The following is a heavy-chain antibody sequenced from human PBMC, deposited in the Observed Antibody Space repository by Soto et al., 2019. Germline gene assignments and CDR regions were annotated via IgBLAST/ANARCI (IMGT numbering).Heavy chain of an antibody. CDR1: GGSISNYY. CDR3: ARERREEIHDGYDIDY. CDR2: IYTSGST. J-gene: IGHJ4*02. V-gene: IGHV4-4*07. D-gene: IGHD5-12*01. Sequence: DTLSLTCTVSGGSISNYYWSWIRQPAGKGLEWIGRIYTSGSTDYNPSLKSRVTISIDTSKNQFSLKVTSMTAADTAVYYCARERREEIHDGYDIDYWGQGTLVTVSS.